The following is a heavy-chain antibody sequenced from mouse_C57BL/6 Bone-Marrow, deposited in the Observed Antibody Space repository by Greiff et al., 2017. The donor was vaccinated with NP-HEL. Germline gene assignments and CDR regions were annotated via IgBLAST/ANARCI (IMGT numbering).Heavy chain of an antibody. CDR1: GFTFSDYG. CDR3: ARSNYYGSSPCAMDY. Sequence: EVHLVESGGGLVKPGGSLKLSCAASGFTFSDYGMHWVRQAPEKGLEWVAYISSGSSTIYYADTVKGRFTISRDNAKNTLFLQMTSLRSEDTAMYYCARSNYYGSSPCAMDYWGQGTSVTVSS. D-gene: IGHD1-1*01. CDR2: ISSGSSTI. V-gene: IGHV5-17*01. J-gene: IGHJ4*01.